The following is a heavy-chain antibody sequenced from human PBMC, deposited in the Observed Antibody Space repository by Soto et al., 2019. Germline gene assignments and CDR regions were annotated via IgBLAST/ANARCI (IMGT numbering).Heavy chain of an antibody. J-gene: IGHJ5*02. V-gene: IGHV4-30-4*02. CDR2: IYYSGST. CDR3: ARKRIVVVPASIMGNSNWFDP. D-gene: IGHD2-2*02. CDR1: GGSISSGDYY. Sequence: PSETMSLTRTVSGGSISSGDYYWSWIRQPPGKGLEWIWYIYYSGSTYYNPSLKSRVTISVDTSKNQFSLKLSSVTAADTAVYECARKRIVVVPASIMGNSNWFDPWGQGTLVTVSS.